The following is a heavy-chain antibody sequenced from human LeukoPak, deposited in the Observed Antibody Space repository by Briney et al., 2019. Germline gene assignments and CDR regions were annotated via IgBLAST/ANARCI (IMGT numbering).Heavy chain of an antibody. CDR1: GGSISSSSYY. CDR3: ARSRMATVPSDY. Sequence: SETLSLTCTVSGGSISSSSYYWGWIRQPPGKGLEWIGSIYYSGSTYYNPSLKSRVTISVDTSKNQFSLKLSSVTAADTAVYYCARSRMATVPSDYWGQGTLVTVSS. V-gene: IGHV4-39*07. CDR2: IYYSGST. J-gene: IGHJ4*02. D-gene: IGHD5-24*01.